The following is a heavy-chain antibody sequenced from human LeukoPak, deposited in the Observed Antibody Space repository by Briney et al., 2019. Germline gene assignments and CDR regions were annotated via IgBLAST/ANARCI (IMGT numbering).Heavy chain of an antibody. CDR2: IYPGDSDV. J-gene: IGHJ4*02. V-gene: IGHV5-51*01. D-gene: IGHD3-3*01. Sequence: GESLQISCQAFGSNFTTYWIGGGRQLPGKGLEGMGIIYPGDSDVRYSPSFQGQVTISADKSISTAYLQWSSLKASDTAMYYCARIPSFDFWSGSLFYYFDYWGQGTLVTVSS. CDR3: ARIPSFDFWSGSLFYYFDY. CDR1: GSNFTTYW.